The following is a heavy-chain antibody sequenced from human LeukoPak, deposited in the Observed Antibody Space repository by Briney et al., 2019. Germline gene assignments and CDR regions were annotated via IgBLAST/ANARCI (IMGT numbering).Heavy chain of an antibody. Sequence: ASVKVSCKASGYTFTSYGISWVRQASGQGLEWMGWISAYNGNTNYAQKLQGRVTMTTDTSTSTAYMELRSLRSDDTAVYYCARAEQLWPPYYYYYMDVWGKGTTVTVSS. V-gene: IGHV1-18*01. CDR2: ISAYNGNT. CDR1: GYTFTSYG. CDR3: ARAEQLWPPYYYYYMDV. D-gene: IGHD5-18*01. J-gene: IGHJ6*03.